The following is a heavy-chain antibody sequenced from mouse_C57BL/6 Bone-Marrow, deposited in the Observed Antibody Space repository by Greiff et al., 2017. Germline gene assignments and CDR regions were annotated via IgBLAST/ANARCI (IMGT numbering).Heavy chain of an antibody. CDR2: INPSTGGT. CDR3: ARHDYNAMDY. Sequence: EVQLQQSGPELVKPGASVKISCKASGYSFTGYYMNWVKQSPEKSLEWIGEINPSTGGTTYNQKFKAKATLPVDKSSSTAYMQLKSLTSEDSAVYYCARHDYNAMDYWGQGTSVTVSS. V-gene: IGHV1-42*01. CDR1: GYSFTGYY. J-gene: IGHJ4*01.